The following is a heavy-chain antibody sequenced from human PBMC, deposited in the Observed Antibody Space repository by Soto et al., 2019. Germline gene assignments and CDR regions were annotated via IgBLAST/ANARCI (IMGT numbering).Heavy chain of an antibody. V-gene: IGHV3-33*01. Sequence: PGGSLRLSCAASGFTFSSYGMHWVRQAPGKGLEWVAVIWYDGSNKYYADSVKGRFTISRDNSKNTLYLQMNSLRAEDTAVYYCARSHYYDSSGYERPPDYWGQGTLVTVSS. CDR1: GFTFSSYG. CDR2: IWYDGSNK. CDR3: ARSHYYDSSGYERPPDY. J-gene: IGHJ4*02. D-gene: IGHD3-22*01.